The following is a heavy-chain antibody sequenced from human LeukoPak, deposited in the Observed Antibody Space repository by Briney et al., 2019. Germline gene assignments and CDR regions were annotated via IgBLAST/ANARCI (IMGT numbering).Heavy chain of an antibody. CDR3: AREGGYSNYVYYYYYMDV. CDR1: GFTFSSYG. Sequence: GGSLRLSCAASGFTFSSYGMHWVRQAPGKGLEWVANIKQDGSEKYYVDSVKGRFTISRDNAKNSLYLQMNSLRAEDTAVYYCAREGGYSNYVYYYYYMDVWGKGTTVTVSS. CDR2: IKQDGSEK. V-gene: IGHV3-7*01. D-gene: IGHD4-11*01. J-gene: IGHJ6*03.